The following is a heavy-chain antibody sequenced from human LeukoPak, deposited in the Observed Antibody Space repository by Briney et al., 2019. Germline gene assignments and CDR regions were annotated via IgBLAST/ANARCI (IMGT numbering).Heavy chain of an antibody. CDR2: ISRGSSYI. CDR3: ARGCTTTSCYDY. CDR1: RFTFDSYT. V-gene: IGHV3-21*01. Sequence: GGSLRLSCAASRFTFDSYTIHWVRQAPGKGLEWVSSISRGSSYIYYADSVEGRFTISRDNAKNSLYLQMNSLRAEDTAVYYCARGCTTTSCYDYWGQGTLVTVSS. J-gene: IGHJ4*02. D-gene: IGHD2-2*01.